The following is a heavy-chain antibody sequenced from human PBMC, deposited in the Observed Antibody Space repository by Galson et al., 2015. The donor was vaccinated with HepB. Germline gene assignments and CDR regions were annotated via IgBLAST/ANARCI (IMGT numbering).Heavy chain of an antibody. CDR3: AKSYDSGGYWFDP. V-gene: IGHV4-4*02. CDR1: DASISSDYW. J-gene: IGHJ5*02. D-gene: IGHD3-22*01. CDR2: IYHSGIT. Sequence: ETLSLTCAVSDASISSDYWWTWVRQTPEKGLEWIGEIYHSGITNYNPSLESRVTLSVDKSKNQFSLKLRSVTAADTAVYYCAKSYDSGGYWFDPWGPGALVTVSS.